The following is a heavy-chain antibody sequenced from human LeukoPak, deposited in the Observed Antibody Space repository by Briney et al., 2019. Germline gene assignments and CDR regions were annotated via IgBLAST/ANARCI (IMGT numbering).Heavy chain of an antibody. CDR3: ARGSPHSGSSKSGNDAFDI. Sequence: GASVKVSCKASGYTFTSYYMHWVRQAPGQGLEWMGIINPSGGSTSYAQKFQGRVTMTRDTSTSTVYVELSSLRSEDTAVYYCARGSPHSGSSKSGNDAFDIWGQGTMVTVSS. D-gene: IGHD1-26*01. J-gene: IGHJ3*02. V-gene: IGHV1-46*01. CDR2: INPSGGST. CDR1: GYTFTSYY.